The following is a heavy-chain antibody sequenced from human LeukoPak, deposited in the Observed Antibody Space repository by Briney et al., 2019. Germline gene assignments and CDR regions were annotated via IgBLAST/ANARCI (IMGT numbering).Heavy chain of an antibody. J-gene: IGHJ4*02. V-gene: IGHV3-20*04. Sequence: PGGSLRLSCAASGFTFDDYGMSWVRQAPGKGLEWVSGINWNGGSTGYADSVKGRFTISRDNAKNSLYLQMNSLRAEDTALYYCARDPVDYYDSSGYSPRYFDYWGQGTLVTVSS. CDR2: INWNGGST. D-gene: IGHD3-22*01. CDR3: ARDPVDYYDSSGYSPRYFDY. CDR1: GFTFDDYG.